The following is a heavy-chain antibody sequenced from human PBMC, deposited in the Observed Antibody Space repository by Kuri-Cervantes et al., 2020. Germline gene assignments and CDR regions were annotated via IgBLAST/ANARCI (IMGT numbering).Heavy chain of an antibody. CDR2: IYYSGDT. Sequence: SETLSLTCTVSGGSVSSGSYYWSWIRQSPGKGLEWIGNIYYSGDTNYNPSLKSRVTISVDTSKKQFSLKLSSVTAADTAVYYCASELGADIRVAGAFDIWGQGTMVTVSS. CDR1: GGSVSSGSYY. J-gene: IGHJ3*02. CDR3: ASELGADIRVAGAFDI. D-gene: IGHD6-19*01. V-gene: IGHV4-61*01.